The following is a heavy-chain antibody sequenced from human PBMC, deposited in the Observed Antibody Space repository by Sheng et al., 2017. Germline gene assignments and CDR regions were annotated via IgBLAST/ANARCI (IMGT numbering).Heavy chain of an antibody. CDR1: GFSVSSNY. V-gene: IGHV3-53*01. D-gene: IGHD5-12*01. CDR3: ARNDGYNMFDY. J-gene: IGHJ4*02. Sequence: EVQLVESGGGLIQPGGSLRLSCAASGFSVSSNYMTWVRQAPGKGLEWVSLIYSGGSTDYADSVRGRFTISRDNSRNTVYLQMNSLRAEDTAVYYCARNDGYNMFDYWGQGTLVTVSS. CDR2: IYSGGST.